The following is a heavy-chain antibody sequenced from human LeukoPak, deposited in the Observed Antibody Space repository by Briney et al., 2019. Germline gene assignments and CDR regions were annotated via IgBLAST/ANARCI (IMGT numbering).Heavy chain of an antibody. CDR2: ISAYNGNT. J-gene: IGHJ6*03. V-gene: IGHV1-18*01. D-gene: IGHD6-13*01. Sequence: ASVKVSCKASGYTFTSYGITWVRQAPGQGLEWMGWISAYNGNTNYAQKLQGRVTMTTDTSTSTAYMELRSLRSDDTAVYYCARDLGGIIAAAEYYYYYMDVWGKGTTVTISS. CDR3: ARDLGGIIAAAEYYYYYMDV. CDR1: GYTFTSYG.